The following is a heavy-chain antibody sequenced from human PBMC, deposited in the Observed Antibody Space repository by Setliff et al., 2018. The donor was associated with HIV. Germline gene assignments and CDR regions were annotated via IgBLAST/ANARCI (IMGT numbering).Heavy chain of an antibody. V-gene: IGHV4-59*01. D-gene: IGHD7-27*01. Sequence: SETLSPTCNVSGGSIISYHWNWGRQPTGKGLEWIGYSRNSGCTNCNPSLQSRVTISVDTSKGQFSLALRSVTAADTAVYYCGRDYWGSIDYWGQGIMVTVSS. J-gene: IGHJ4*02. CDR1: GGSIISYH. CDR3: GRDYWGSIDY. CDR2: SRNSGCT.